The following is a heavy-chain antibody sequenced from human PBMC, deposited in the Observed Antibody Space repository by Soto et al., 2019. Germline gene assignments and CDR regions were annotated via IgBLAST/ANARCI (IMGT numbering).Heavy chain of an antibody. CDR2: FSHVFGGP. D-gene: IGHD3-10*01. J-gene: IGHJ4*01. V-gene: IGHV1-69*13. CDR1: GDTFSSYS. Sequence: QVHLVQSGAEVKKPGSSVKVSCTSSGDTFSSYSYCWVRLVPGQGLEWMGGFSHVFGGPNYAQNFLDRVTITANQFTRTVNLELSGLRSDDTAVYYCARGVTRGSFPPFDLWGHGTLVTVSS. CDR3: ARGVTRGSFPPFDL.